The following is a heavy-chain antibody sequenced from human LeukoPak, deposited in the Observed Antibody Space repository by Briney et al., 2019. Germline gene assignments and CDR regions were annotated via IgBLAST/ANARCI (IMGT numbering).Heavy chain of an antibody. J-gene: IGHJ4*02. V-gene: IGHV3-23*01. CDR1: GLTFSNYA. D-gene: IGHD1-26*01. CDR2: ITSGFTP. Sequence: GGSLRLSCAASGLTFSNYAMSRFRQAPGKGLEWVSGITSGFTPLYADSVKGRFTISRDNSKSTFHLQMNSLRAEDTAVYYCAKDYSDSRVGDVFLEYWGQGTLVTVSS. CDR3: AKDYSDSRVGDVFLEY.